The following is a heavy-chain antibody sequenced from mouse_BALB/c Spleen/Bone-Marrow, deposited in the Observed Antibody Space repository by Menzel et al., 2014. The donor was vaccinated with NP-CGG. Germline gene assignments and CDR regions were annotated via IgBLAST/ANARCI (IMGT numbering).Heavy chain of an antibody. CDR2: INPYNGGT. Sequence: EVKPMESGPELVKPGASMKISCKASGYSFTGYTMNWVKQSHGKNLEWIGLINPYNGGTTYNQKFKGKATLTVDKSSSTAYMELLSLTSEDSAVSYCASYFGSSCYFDVWGAGTTVTVSS. CDR3: ASYFGSSCYFDV. CDR1: GYSFTGYT. J-gene: IGHJ1*01. V-gene: IGHV1-26*01. D-gene: IGHD1-1*01.